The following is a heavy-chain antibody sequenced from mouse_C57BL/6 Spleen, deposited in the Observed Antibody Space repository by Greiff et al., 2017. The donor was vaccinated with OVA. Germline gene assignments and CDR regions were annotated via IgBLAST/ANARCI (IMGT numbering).Heavy chain of an antibody. CDR1: GFSLTSYG. J-gene: IGHJ2*01. CDR2: IWSGGST. V-gene: IGHV2-2*01. CDR3: VRGDYDYDGDYFDY. D-gene: IGHD2-4*01. Sequence: QVQLQQSGPGLVPPSQSLSITCTVSGFSLTSYGVHWVRQSPGKGLEWLGVIWSGGSTDYNAAFISRLSISKDNSKSQVFFKMNSLQADDTAIYYCVRGDYDYDGDYFDYWGQGTTLTVSS.